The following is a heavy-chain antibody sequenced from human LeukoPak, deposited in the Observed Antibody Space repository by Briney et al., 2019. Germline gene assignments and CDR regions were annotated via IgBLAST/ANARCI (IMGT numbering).Heavy chain of an antibody. CDR3: VRIVGRTTTDF. J-gene: IGHJ4*02. V-gene: IGHV3-30-3*01. D-gene: IGHD1-26*01. CDR2: VSFDGRNK. CDR1: GFSLSSYA. Sequence: PGGSLRLSCEASGFSLSSYAFHWVRQAPGKGLEWVSFVSFDGRNKNYADSVRGRFTISRDNSKNTLYLQMNSVTYEDTAVYFCVRIVGRTTTDFWGQGTIVTVSS.